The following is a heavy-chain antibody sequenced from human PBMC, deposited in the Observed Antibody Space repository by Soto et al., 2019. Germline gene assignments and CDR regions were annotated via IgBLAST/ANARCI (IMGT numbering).Heavy chain of an antibody. CDR2: ISNSGNT. D-gene: IGHD6-13*01. Sequence: PSETLSLTCKVSGAYVTTYYWSWIRQSPGKGLEWIGYISNSGNTNYNPSLKSRVTISLDTSKNHFSLKMRSVTAADTAVYYSARRGSTWYSWFGPWGQGTLVTV. CDR1: GAYVTTYY. V-gene: IGHV4-59*02. CDR3: ARRGSTWYSWFGP. J-gene: IGHJ5*02.